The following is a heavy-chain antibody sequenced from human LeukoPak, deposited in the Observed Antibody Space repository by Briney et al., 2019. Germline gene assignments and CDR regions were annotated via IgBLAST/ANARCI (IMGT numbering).Heavy chain of an antibody. D-gene: IGHD3-10*01. CDR1: GGSISSGGYY. V-gene: IGHV4-30-2*01. Sequence: PSQTLSLTCTVSGGSISSGGYYWSWIRQPPGKGLEWIGYIYHSGSTYYNPSLKSRVTISVDTSKNQFSLKLSSVTAADTAVYYCARVARGQNGMDVWGQGTTVTVSS. CDR3: ARVARGQNGMDV. CDR2: IYHSGST. J-gene: IGHJ6*02.